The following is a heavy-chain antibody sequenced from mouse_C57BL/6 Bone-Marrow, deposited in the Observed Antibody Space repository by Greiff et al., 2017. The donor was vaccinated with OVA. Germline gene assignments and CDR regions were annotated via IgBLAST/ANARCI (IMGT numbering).Heavy chain of an antibody. CDR3: ANFYYGNYVEAMDY. CDR1: GYTFTDHT. CDR2: IYPRDGST. Sequence: VQRVESDAELVKPGASVKISCKVSGYTFTDHTIHWMKQRPEQGLEWIGYIYPRDGSTKYNEKFKGKATLTADKSSSTAYMQLNSLTSEDSAVYFCANFYYGNYVEAMDYWGQGTSVTVSS. D-gene: IGHD2-1*01. V-gene: IGHV1-78*01. J-gene: IGHJ4*01.